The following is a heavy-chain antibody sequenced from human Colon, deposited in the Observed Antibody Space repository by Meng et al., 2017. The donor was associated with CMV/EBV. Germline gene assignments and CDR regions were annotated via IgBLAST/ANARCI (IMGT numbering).Heavy chain of an antibody. D-gene: IGHD3-22*01. V-gene: IGHV3-7*03. CDR1: GFTFSSYW. CDR2: IKQDGSEK. J-gene: IGHJ4*02. CDR3: AKGTNFYDTRGYFDF. Sequence: GESLKISCAASGFTFSSYWMSWVRQAPGKGLEWVANIKQDGSEKYYVDSVKGRFTISRDNAKNSLYLQMNSLRVEDTAVYYCAKGTNFYDTRGYFDFWGQGTLVTVSS.